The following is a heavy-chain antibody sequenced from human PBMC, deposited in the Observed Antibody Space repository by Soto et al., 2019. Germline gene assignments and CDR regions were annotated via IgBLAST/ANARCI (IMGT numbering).Heavy chain of an antibody. D-gene: IGHD4-17*01. CDR1: GYTFTDYK. CDR2: VDPNGGGT. V-gene: IGHV1-2*04. Sequence: ASVKVSCKASGYTFTDYKLHWVRQAPGQGLEWMGWVDPNGGGTNSAQKFQGSVTMTRDTSITTVYLELSRLKTNDTATYFCTTWVDYGDYEGFDFWGQGTLVTVSS. CDR3: TTWVDYGDYEGFDF. J-gene: IGHJ4*02.